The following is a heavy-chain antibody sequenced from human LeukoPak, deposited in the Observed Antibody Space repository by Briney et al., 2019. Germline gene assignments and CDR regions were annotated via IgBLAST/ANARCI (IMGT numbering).Heavy chain of an antibody. V-gene: IGHV3-23*01. CDR3: AKGSSGYFVDL. D-gene: IGHD3-22*01. CDR2: IGNDGGGT. J-gene: IGHJ5*02. Sequence: GGSLRLSCAASGFILNNYGLIWVRQAPGKGLEWVSAIGNDGGGTNYADFVKGRFTISRDNSKNTLFLQMNSLRAEDTALYYCAKGSSGYFVDLWGQGTLVTVSS. CDR1: GFILNNYG.